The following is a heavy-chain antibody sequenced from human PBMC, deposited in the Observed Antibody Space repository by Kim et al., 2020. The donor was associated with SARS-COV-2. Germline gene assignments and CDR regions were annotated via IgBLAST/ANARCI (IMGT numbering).Heavy chain of an antibody. J-gene: IGHJ6*02. V-gene: IGHV3-23*01. CDR2: VSGGGDTT. CDR1: GFRFSSHA. CDR3: AKDQSGNFYYYSGMDV. Sequence: GGSLRLTCVASGFRFSSHAMTWVRQAPGKGLERVSIVSGGGDTTYYADSVKGRFTVSRDNSKNTLYLQMTSLRAEDTALYFCAKDQSGNFYYYSGMDVWGPGTTVTVSS. D-gene: IGHD1-26*01.